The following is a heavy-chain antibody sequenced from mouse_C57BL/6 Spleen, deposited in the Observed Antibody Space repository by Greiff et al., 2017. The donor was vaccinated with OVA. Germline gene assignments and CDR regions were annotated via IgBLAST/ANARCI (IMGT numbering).Heavy chain of an antibody. V-gene: IGHV8-8*01. J-gene: IGHJ4*01. CDR2: IWWDDDK. CDR1: GFSLSTYGMG. Sequence: QVQLKESGPGILQPSQTLSLTCSFSGFSLSTYGMGVGWLRQPSGKGLEWLAHIWWDDDKYYNPALKSRLTSAKDTSKNQVFLKIAKVDTADTATYYWARRRYDGERAYYAMDYWGQGTSVTVSS. D-gene: IGHD2-12*01. CDR3: ARRRYDGERAYYAMDY.